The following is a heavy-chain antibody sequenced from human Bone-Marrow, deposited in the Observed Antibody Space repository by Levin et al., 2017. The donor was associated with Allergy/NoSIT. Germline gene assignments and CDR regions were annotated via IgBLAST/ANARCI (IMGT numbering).Heavy chain of an antibody. V-gene: IGHV4-34*01. D-gene: IGHD3-10*01. CDR3: ARGGITMVRGVIGNSWFDP. CDR2: INHSGST. J-gene: IGHJ5*02. CDR1: GGSFSGYY. Sequence: SETLSLTCAVYGGSFSGYYWSWIRQPPGKGLEWIGEINHSGSTNYNPSLKSRVTISVDTSKNQFSLKLSSVTAADTAVYYCARGGITMVRGVIGNSWFDPWGQGTLVTVSS.